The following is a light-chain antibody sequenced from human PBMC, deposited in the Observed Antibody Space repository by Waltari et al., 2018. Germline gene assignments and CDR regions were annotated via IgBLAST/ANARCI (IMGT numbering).Light chain of an antibody. CDR3: QQRSNWPPT. Sequence: IVFTHSPVTLSLWAGERATLSCRASQSVSSYLAWYQQKPGQAPRLLIYDASNRATGIPARFSGSGSGTDFTLTISSLEPEDFAVYYCQQRSNWPPTFGQGTKLEIK. CDR1: QSVSSY. J-gene: IGKJ2*01. V-gene: IGKV3-11*01. CDR2: DAS.